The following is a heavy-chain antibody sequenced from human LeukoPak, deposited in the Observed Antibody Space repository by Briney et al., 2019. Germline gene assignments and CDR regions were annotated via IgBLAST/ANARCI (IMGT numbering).Heavy chain of an antibody. V-gene: IGHV4-59*01. D-gene: IGHD3-16*01. CDR2: IYYSGST. Sequence: KPSETLSLTCTVSGDSISSYYWSWIRQPPGKGLEWIGYIYYSGSTNYNPSLKSRVTISVDTSKNQFSLKLSSVTAADTAVYYCARVGVEDDYVYDYYYMDVWGKGTTVTVSS. J-gene: IGHJ6*03. CDR1: GDSISSYY. CDR3: ARVGVEDDYVYDYYYMDV.